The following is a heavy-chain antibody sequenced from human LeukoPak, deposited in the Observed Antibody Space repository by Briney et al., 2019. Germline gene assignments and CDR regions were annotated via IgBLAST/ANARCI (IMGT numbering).Heavy chain of an antibody. CDR2: ISGSGGST. D-gene: IGHD3-9*01. Sequence: PGGSLRLSCAASGFTFSSYAMSWVRQAPGKGLEWVSAISGSGGSTYYADSVKGRFTISRDNSKNTLYLQMNSPRAEDTAVYYCAKDLRYYDILTGYYGSGFDYWGQGTLVTVSS. J-gene: IGHJ4*02. CDR3: AKDLRYYDILTGYYGSGFDY. V-gene: IGHV3-23*01. CDR1: GFTFSSYA.